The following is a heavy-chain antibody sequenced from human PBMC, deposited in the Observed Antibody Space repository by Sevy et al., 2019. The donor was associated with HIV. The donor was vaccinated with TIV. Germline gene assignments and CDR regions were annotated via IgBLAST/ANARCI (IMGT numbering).Heavy chain of an antibody. CDR3: ARGFRGDFDY. D-gene: IGHD3-16*01. J-gene: IGHJ4*02. Sequence: SETLSLTCTVSGGSISSYYWSWIRQPPGKGLEWIGYIYYSGSTNYNPSHKSRVTISVDTSKNQFSLKLSSVTAADTAVYYCARGFRGDFDYWGQGTLVTVSS. CDR1: GGSISSYY. V-gene: IGHV4-59*01. CDR2: IYYSGST.